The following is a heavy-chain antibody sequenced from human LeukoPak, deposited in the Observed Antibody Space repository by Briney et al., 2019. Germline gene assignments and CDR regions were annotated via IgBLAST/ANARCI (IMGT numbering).Heavy chain of an antibody. V-gene: IGHV1-46*01. CDR3: ARGGVGATLGFDC. CDR2: INPSGGST. Sequence: ASVKVSCKASGYTFTSYYMHWVRQAPGQGLEWMGIINPSGGSTSYAQKFQGRVTMTTDTSTSTAFMELRNLRSDDTALYYCARGGVGATLGFDCWGQGTLVTVSS. CDR1: GYTFTSYY. J-gene: IGHJ4*02. D-gene: IGHD1-26*01.